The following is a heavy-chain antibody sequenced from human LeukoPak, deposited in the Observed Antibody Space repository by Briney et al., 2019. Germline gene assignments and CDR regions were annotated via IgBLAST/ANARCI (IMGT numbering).Heavy chain of an antibody. V-gene: IGHV3-48*02. J-gene: IGHJ4*02. Sequence: GGSLRLSCAASGFIFGSYSMNWVRQAPGKGLEWVSYVSSSSSTIYYADSVKGRFIISRDNAKNSLYLQMNSLRDEDTAVYYCARGKSPRACFDYWGQGTLVTVSS. CDR1: GFIFGSYS. CDR2: VSSSSSTI. CDR3: ARGKSPRACFDY.